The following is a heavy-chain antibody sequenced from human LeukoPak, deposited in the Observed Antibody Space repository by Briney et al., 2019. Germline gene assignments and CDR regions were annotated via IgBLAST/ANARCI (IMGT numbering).Heavy chain of an antibody. CDR2: IWYDGSNK. J-gene: IGHJ3*02. V-gene: IGHV3-33*01. Sequence: GGSLRLSCAASGFTFSSYGMHWVRQAPGKGLEWVAVIWYDGSNKYYADSVKGRFTISRDSSKNTLYLQMNSLRAEDTAVYYCARGHYYDSSGYYYAGAFDIWGQGTMVTVSS. D-gene: IGHD3-22*01. CDR3: ARGHYYDSSGYYYAGAFDI. CDR1: GFTFSSYG.